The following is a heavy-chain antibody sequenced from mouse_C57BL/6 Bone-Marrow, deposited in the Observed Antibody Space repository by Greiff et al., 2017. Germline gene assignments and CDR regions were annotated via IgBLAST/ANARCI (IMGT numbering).Heavy chain of an antibody. J-gene: IGHJ1*03. CDR1: GYSFTGYY. D-gene: IGHD1-1*01. V-gene: IGHV1-42*01. CDR3: ARAPIYYYGSSWYCDV. CDR2: INPSTGGT. Sequence: VQLKESGPELVKPGASVKISCKASGYSFTGYYMNWVKQSPEKSLEWIGEINPSTGGTTYNQKFKAKATLTVDKSSSTAYMQLKSLTSEDSAVYYCARAPIYYYGSSWYCDVWGTGTTVTVSS.